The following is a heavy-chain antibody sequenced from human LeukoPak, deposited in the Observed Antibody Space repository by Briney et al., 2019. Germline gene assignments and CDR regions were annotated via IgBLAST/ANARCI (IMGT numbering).Heavy chain of an antibody. CDR2: IYDSGST. V-gene: IGHV4-59*01. Sequence: PSETLSLTCTVSGGSISGYYWSWIRQPPGKGLEWIGYIYDSGSTNYNPFLKSRVTISVDTSKSQFSLKLSSVTAADTAVYYCARVGGTNYYYYGMDVWGQGTTVTVSS. CDR3: ARVGGTNYYYYGMDV. D-gene: IGHD1-7*01. J-gene: IGHJ6*02. CDR1: GGSISGYY.